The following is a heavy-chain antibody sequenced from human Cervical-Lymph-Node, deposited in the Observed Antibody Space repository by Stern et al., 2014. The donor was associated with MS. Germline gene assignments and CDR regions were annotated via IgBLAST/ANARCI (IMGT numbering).Heavy chain of an antibody. CDR2: ISVFNGNT. J-gene: IGHJ4*02. CDR1: GYSFRSHG. Sequence: QLVQSGPEVKKPGASVKVSCKASGYSFRSHGISWVRQAPGQGLEWMGWISVFNGNTDYAQRFQGRTTMTIDTSTSTAYMELRSLGGDDTAVYYCAKGGTGGSWFGGAFDYWGQGTLVTVSA. D-gene: IGHD6-13*01. CDR3: AKGGTGGSWFGGAFDY. V-gene: IGHV1-18*01.